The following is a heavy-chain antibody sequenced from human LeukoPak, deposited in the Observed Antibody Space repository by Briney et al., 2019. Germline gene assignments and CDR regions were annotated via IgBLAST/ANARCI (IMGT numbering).Heavy chain of an antibody. CDR2: IGGDGRSA. J-gene: IGHJ1*01. CDR1: GSISDDSA. V-gene: IGHV3-43*02. D-gene: IGHD2-2*01. CDR3: AKDSTAASMQD. Sequence: GGSLRLSCTASGSISDDSAMHWARQAPGKGLEWVSFIGGDGRSAYYRDSVKGRFTISRDNTKNSLYLQMNSLRTEDTAFYYCAKDSTAASMQDWGQGTLVTVSS.